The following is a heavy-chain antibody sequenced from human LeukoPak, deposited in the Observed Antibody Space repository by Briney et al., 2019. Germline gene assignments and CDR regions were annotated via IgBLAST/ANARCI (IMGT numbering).Heavy chain of an antibody. D-gene: IGHD6-13*01. CDR3: ARCTPGYSSSWYEGYYYYYMDV. V-gene: IGHV4-34*01. CDR2: INHSGST. CDR1: GGSFSGYY. Sequence: SETLSLTCAVYGGSFSGYYWSWIRQPPGKGLEWIGEINHSGSTNYNPSLKSRVTISVDTSKNQFSLKLSSVTAADTAVYYCARCTPGYSSSWYEGYYYYYMDVWGKGTTVTVSS. J-gene: IGHJ6*03.